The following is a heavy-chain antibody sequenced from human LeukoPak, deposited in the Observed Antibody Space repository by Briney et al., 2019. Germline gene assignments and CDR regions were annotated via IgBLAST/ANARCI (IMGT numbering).Heavy chain of an antibody. V-gene: IGHV3-30-3*01. J-gene: IGHJ4*02. CDR1: GFTFRNYV. D-gene: IGHD3-10*01. Sequence: PGGSLGLSCAASGFTFRNYVIHWVRQAPGKGLEWVAVTSSDLNVELYADSVKGRFTISRDYSRSTLYLQMNSLRPEDTAIYYCAREGYYGSGSPPSLYFDYWGQGTLVTVSS. CDR3: AREGYYGSGSPPSLYFDY. CDR2: TSSDLNVE.